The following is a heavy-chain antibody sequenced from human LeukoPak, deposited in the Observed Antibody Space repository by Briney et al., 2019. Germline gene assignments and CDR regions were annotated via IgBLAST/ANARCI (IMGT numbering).Heavy chain of an antibody. CDR3: ARAQKYCSSTSCYYYYYYMDV. D-gene: IGHD2-2*01. CDR1: GGSFSGYY. J-gene: IGHJ6*03. Sequence: SETLPLTCAVYGGSFSGYYWSWIRQPPGKGLEWIGEINHSGSTNYNPSLKSRVTISVDTSKNQFSLKLSSVTAADTAVYYCARAQKYCSSTSCYYYYYYMDVWGKGTTVTVSS. V-gene: IGHV4-34*01. CDR2: INHSGST.